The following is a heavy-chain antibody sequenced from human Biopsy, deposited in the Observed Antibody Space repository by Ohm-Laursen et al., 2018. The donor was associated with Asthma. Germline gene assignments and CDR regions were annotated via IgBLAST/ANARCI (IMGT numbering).Heavy chain of an antibody. Sequence: SSVKVSCKAHGDILSSFGIKWVRKAPGQGLEWMGGVIPIYGTTHTAQKFQGRVTITADESTSTAYMELTSLRKEDTAVYYCARGGYYGDRRYHNGLDVWGQGTTVNVSS. CDR2: VIPIYGTT. V-gene: IGHV1-69*01. D-gene: IGHD4-17*01. CDR1: GDILSSFG. CDR3: ARGGYYGDRRYHNGLDV. J-gene: IGHJ6*02.